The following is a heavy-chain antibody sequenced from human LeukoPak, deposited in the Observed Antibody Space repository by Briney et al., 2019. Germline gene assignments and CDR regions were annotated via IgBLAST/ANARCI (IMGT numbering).Heavy chain of an antibody. Sequence: GGSLRLSCAASGFTFSSYGMHWVRQAPGKGLEWVSGISGSGGTTYYADSVRGRFTISRDNSMNTLFLQINSLRAEDTAVYYCAKDLPPCGSCHPFYFDSWGQGTLVTVSS. D-gene: IGHD1-26*01. J-gene: IGHJ4*02. CDR1: GFTFSSYG. V-gene: IGHV3-23*01. CDR3: AKDLPPCGSCHPFYFDS. CDR2: ISGSGGTT.